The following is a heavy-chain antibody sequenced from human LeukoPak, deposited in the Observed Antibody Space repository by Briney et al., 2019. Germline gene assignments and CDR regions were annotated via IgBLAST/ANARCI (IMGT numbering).Heavy chain of an antibody. CDR1: GFTFSSYA. CDR2: ISYDGSNK. V-gene: IGHV3-30-3*01. D-gene: IGHD6-13*01. J-gene: IGHJ4*02. CDR3: ARVGAAANRDY. Sequence: GGSLRLSCAASGFTFSSYAMHWVRQALGKGLEWVAVISYDGSNKYYADSVKGRFTISRDNSKNTLYLQMNSLRAEDTAVYYCARVGAAANRDYWGQGTLVTVSS.